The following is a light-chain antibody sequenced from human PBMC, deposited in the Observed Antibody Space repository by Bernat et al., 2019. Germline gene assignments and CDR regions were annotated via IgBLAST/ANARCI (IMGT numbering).Light chain of an antibody. CDR3: QQYNSYSGT. CDR1: QSISTW. CDR2: KAS. J-gene: IGKJ2*01. Sequence: IQMTQSPSTLSASVGDTVTITCRASQSISTWLAWYQQTPGKAPKVLIYKASSLESGVPSRFSGSGSGTEFTLTISSLQPDDFATYYCQQYNSYSGTFGQGTKLEIK. V-gene: IGKV1-5*03.